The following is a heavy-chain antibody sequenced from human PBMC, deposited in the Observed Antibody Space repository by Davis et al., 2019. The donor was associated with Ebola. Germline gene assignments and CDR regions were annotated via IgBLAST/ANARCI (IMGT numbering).Heavy chain of an antibody. CDR3: ASPYYYDSSLGSLGY. D-gene: IGHD3-22*01. J-gene: IGHJ4*02. V-gene: IGHV5-10-1*01. Sequence: GESLKISCKGSGNSFTSYWISWVRQMPGKGLEWMGRIDPSDSYTNYSPSFQGHVTISADKSISTAYLQWSSLKASDTAMYYCASPYYYDSSLGSLGYWGQGTLVTVSS. CDR1: GNSFTSYW. CDR2: IDPSDSYT.